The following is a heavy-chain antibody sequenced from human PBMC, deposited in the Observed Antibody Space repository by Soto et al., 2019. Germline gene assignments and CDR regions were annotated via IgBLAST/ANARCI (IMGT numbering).Heavy chain of an antibody. Sequence: PGGSLRLSCAASGFTFSDYYMSWIRQAPGKGLEWVSYISSSGSTIYYADSVKGRFTISRDNAKNSLYLQMNSLRAEDTAVYYCARAVVGCSSTSCYDVAPYAFDIWGQGTMVTVSS. J-gene: IGHJ3*02. V-gene: IGHV3-11*01. CDR1: GFTFSDYY. CDR3: ARAVVGCSSTSCYDVAPYAFDI. D-gene: IGHD2-2*01. CDR2: ISSSGSTI.